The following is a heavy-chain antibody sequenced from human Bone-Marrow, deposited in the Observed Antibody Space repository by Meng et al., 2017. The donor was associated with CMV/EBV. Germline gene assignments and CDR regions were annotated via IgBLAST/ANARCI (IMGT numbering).Heavy chain of an antibody. CDR2: INPNRGDT. Sequence: ASVKVSCKASGYTFTGDYMHWVRQAPGQGLEWMGLINPNRGDTNYAQQFQRRVTLTRDTSINTGYMELTRLTSDDTAVYYCARDNNWGPDYWGQGTLVTVSS. J-gene: IGHJ4*02. D-gene: IGHD7-27*01. V-gene: IGHV1-2*02. CDR1: GYTFTGDY. CDR3: ARDNNWGPDY.